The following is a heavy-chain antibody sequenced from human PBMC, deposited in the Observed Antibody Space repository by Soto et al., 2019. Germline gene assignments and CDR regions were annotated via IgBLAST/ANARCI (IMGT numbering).Heavy chain of an antibody. D-gene: IGHD6-19*01. J-gene: IGHJ4*02. CDR2: IYWDDDK. V-gene: IGHV2-5*02. CDR3: AHIVVAGLGYYFDY. Sequence: QITLKESGPTLVKPTQTLTLTCTFSGFSLSSTRMAVGWIRQPPGKALEWLALIYWDDDKRYSPFLKSRLTITKNTSKNQVVLTMSHMDPVDTARYYCAHIVVAGLGYYFDYWGQGTLVNVSS. CDR1: GFSLSSTRMA.